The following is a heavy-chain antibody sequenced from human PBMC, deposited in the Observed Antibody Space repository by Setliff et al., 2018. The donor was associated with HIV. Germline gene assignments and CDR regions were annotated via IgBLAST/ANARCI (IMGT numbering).Heavy chain of an antibody. D-gene: IGHD3-10*01. J-gene: IGHJ3*02. CDR2: IVYSGTT. Sequence: SETLSLTCTVSGGSIIINDYYWGWIRQSPGKGLEWIGSIVYSGTTYYNVSLESRVTISVDTSKNQFSLTLTSVTAADTAVYYCVRDPPLITYGPDHPFDIWGQGTMVTVSS. V-gene: IGHV4-39*02. CDR3: VRDPPLITYGPDHPFDI. CDR1: GGSIIINDYY.